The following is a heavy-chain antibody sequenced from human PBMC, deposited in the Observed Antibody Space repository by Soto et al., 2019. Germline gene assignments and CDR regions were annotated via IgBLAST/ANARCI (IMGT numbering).Heavy chain of an antibody. Sequence: QVQLVESGGGVVQPGRSLRLSCAASGFTFSSYAMHWVRQAPGKGLEWVAVISYDGSNKYYADSVKGRFTISRDNSKNTLYLQMNSLSAEDTAVYYCARALSTIIAPFDYWGQGTLVTVSS. CDR3: ARALSTIIAPFDY. CDR2: ISYDGSNK. CDR1: GFTFSSYA. D-gene: IGHD2-2*01. J-gene: IGHJ4*02. V-gene: IGHV3-30-3*01.